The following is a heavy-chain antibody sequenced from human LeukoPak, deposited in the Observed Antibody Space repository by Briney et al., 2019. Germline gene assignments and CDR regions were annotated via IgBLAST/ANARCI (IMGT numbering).Heavy chain of an antibody. V-gene: IGHV4-34*01. CDR1: GGSFSDYY. Sequence: SETLSLTCAVYGGSFSDYYWSWIRQSPEKGLEWIGEINHSGSTIYNPSLKSRVSISVATSKNQFSLKLNSVTAADTAVYYCARRTTIRYYFDFWGQGGLVTVSS. J-gene: IGHJ4*02. D-gene: IGHD5-24*01. CDR3: ARRTTIRYYFDF. CDR2: INHSGST.